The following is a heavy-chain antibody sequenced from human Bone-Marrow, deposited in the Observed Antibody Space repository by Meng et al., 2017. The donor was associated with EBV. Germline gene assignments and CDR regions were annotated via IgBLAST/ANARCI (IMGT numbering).Heavy chain of an antibody. CDR3: GHRCLRWFDY. V-gene: IGHV2-5*02. Sequence: HITLKESGSTLVLPTQSRPLTCTVSGFSRITSGLGVGLVRQPPGNALVLLALIYWDDDKRYSPSPESRLIITKDNSKNQGVLTMTKMDPVDTATYYCGHRCLRWFDYWGQGTLVTVSS. J-gene: IGHJ4*02. CDR1: GFSRITSGLG. D-gene: IGHD4-23*01. CDR2: IYWDDDK.